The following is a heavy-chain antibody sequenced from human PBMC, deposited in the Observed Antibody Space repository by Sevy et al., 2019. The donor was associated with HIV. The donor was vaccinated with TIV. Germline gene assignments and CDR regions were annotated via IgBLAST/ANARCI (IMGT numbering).Heavy chain of an antibody. V-gene: IGHV3-21*01. Sequence: GGSLRLSCAASGFTFSSYSMNWVRQVPGKGLEWVSSISSSSSYIYYADSVKGRFTISRDNAKNSLYLQMNSLRAEDTAVYYCARDSPLDRALLFDYWGQGTLVTVSS. D-gene: IGHD1-1*01. J-gene: IGHJ4*02. CDR2: ISSSSSYI. CDR3: ARDSPLDRALLFDY. CDR1: GFTFSSYS.